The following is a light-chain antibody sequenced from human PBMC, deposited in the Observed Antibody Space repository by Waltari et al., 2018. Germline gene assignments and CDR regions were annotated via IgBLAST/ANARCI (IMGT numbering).Light chain of an antibody. J-gene: IGKJ1*01. CDR1: QSVSSY. V-gene: IGKV3-11*01. Sequence: EIVLTQSPATLSLSPGERATLSCRASQSVSSYLAWYQQKPGQAPRLLIYDASNGATGIPARFSGSGSGTDFTLTISSLEPEEFAVYYCQQRSNWPPWTFGQGTKVEIK. CDR3: QQRSNWPPWT. CDR2: DAS.